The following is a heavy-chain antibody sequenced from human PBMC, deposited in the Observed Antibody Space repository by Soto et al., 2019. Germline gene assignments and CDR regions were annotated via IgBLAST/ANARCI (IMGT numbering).Heavy chain of an antibody. CDR3: ARDRGEFNAFDY. CDR2: ISYDGSNK. J-gene: IGHJ4*02. Sequence: QVQLVESGGGVVQPGRSLRLSCVASGFTFSSYAMHWVRQAPGKGLEWVAVISYDGSNKYYADSVKGRFTISRDNSKNTLYLQMNSLRAEDTAVYYCARDRGEFNAFDYWGQGTLVTVSS. CDR1: GFTFSSYA. V-gene: IGHV3-30-3*01. D-gene: IGHD3-10*01.